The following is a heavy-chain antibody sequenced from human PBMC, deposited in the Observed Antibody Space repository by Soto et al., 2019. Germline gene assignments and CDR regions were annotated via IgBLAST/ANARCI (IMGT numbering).Heavy chain of an antibody. V-gene: IGHV3-66*01. CDR2: IYSGGTT. CDR3: ARGHYESPPGYFDY. J-gene: IGHJ4*02. D-gene: IGHD3-22*01. CDR1: GVTGSSTY. Sequence: DVQLVESGGGLVQAGGSLRLSCAASGVTGSSTYMSWVRQAPGKVLEWVSVIYSGGTTNYADSVKGRFTISRDNSKNTLYLQMNSLRVEDTAVYYCARGHYESPPGYFDYWGQGTLVAFSS.